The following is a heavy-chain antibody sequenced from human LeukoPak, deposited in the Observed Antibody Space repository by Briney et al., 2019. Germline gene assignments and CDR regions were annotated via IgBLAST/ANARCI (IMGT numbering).Heavy chain of an antibody. CDR3: AKESGPYYFDY. V-gene: IGHV3-30*04. Sequence: GGSLRLSCAASGFPFNTYTMHWVRQAPGKGLEWVAVISYDGSNKYYADSVKGRFTISRDNSKNTLYLQMNSLRAEDTAVYYCAKESGPYYFDYWGQRTLVTVSS. CDR2: ISYDGSNK. J-gene: IGHJ4*02. CDR1: GFPFNTYT. D-gene: IGHD1-26*01.